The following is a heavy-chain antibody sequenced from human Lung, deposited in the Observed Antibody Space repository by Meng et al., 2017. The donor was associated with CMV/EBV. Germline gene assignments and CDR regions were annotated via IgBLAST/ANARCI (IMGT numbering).Heavy chain of an antibody. D-gene: IGHD2-2*01. V-gene: IGHV3-30*02. J-gene: IGHJ4*02. Sequence: GGSLRLXCAASGFTFGSYGMHWVRQAPGKGLEWVAFIRYDGSNKYYADSVKGRFTISRDNSKNTLYLQMNSLRAEDTAVYYCAKGVSHCSSTSCSNFDYLGQGXLVTVSS. CDR2: IRYDGSNK. CDR1: GFTFGSYG. CDR3: AKGVSHCSSTSCSNFDY.